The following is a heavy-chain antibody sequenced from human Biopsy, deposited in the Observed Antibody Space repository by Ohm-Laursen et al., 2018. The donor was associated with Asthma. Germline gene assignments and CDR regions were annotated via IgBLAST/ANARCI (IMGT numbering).Heavy chain of an antibody. J-gene: IGHJ4*02. CDR2: INPVFGTT. D-gene: IGHD2-2*01. V-gene: IGHV1-69*01. Sequence: SSETPSCQPHGCTFTTSIIGWVRQAPGQGLEWMGGINPVFGTTTYPQKFQDRVTITADDSTSTVYMELSSLRSEDTAVYYCARKAGSCISRTCYSLDFWGQGTLVTVSS. CDR1: GCTFTTSI. CDR3: ARKAGSCISRTCYSLDF.